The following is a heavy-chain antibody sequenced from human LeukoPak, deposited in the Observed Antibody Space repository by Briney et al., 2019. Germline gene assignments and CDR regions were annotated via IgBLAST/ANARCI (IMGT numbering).Heavy chain of an antibody. J-gene: IGHJ4*02. Sequence: TLSLTCTVSGGSASSGGYYWSWIRQHPGKGLEWIGNIYYSGSTYYNSSLKSRVTISVDTSKNQFSLKLSSVTVADTAVYYCARLPFNYYDIGPWDYWGQGTLVTVSS. V-gene: IGHV4-31*03. CDR3: ARLPFNYYDIGPWDY. D-gene: IGHD3-22*01. CDR2: IYYSGST. CDR1: GGSASSGGYY.